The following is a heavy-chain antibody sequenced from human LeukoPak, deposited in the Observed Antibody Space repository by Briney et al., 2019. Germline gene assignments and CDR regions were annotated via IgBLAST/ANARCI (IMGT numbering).Heavy chain of an antibody. J-gene: IGHJ4*02. Sequence: SETLSLTCTVSGGSISTYYWSWIRQPPGKGLEWIGEINHSGSTNYNPSLKSRVTISVDTSKNQFSLKLSSVTAADTAVYYCARHSTIAARPFDYWGQGTLVTVSS. CDR2: INHSGST. V-gene: IGHV4-34*01. CDR3: ARHSTIAARPFDY. D-gene: IGHD6-6*01. CDR1: GGSISTYY.